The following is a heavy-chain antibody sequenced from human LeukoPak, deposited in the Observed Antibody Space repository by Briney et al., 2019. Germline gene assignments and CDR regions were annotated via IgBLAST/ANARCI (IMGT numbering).Heavy chain of an antibody. Sequence: PGGSLRLSCAASGFTFSSYAMSWVRQAPGKGLEWVSAISGSGGSTYYADSVKGRFTISRDNSKNTLYLQMNSLRAEDTAVYYCAKHPPRELDEVGAHTNFDYWGQGTLVTVSS. V-gene: IGHV3-23*01. J-gene: IGHJ4*02. CDR1: GFTFSSYA. CDR3: AKHPPRELDEVGAHTNFDY. D-gene: IGHD1-26*01. CDR2: ISGSGGST.